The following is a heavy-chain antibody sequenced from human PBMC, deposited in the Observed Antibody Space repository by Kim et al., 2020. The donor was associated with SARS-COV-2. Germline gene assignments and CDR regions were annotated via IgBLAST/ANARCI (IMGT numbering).Heavy chain of an antibody. CDR1: GGSISSYY. V-gene: IGHV4-59*08. J-gene: IGHJ5*02. CDR2: IYYSGST. Sequence: SETLSLTCTASGGSISSYYWSWIRQPPGKGLEWIGYIYYSGSTNYNPSLKSRVTISVDTSKNQFSLKLSSVTAADTAVYYCARRALGYCSGGSCHDAIDPWGQGTLVTVSS. D-gene: IGHD2-15*01. CDR3: ARRALGYCSGGSCHDAIDP.